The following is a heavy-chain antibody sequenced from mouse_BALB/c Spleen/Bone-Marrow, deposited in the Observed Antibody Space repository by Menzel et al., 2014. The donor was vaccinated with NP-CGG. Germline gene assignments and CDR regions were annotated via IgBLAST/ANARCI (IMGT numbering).Heavy chain of an antibody. J-gene: IGHJ4*01. CDR2: TSRGSSTI. V-gene: IGHV5-17*02. Sequence: EVKLVESGGGLVQPGGSRKLSCAASGFIFSSFGMHWVRQAPEKGLEWVAYTSRGSSTIYYADTVKGRFTISRDNPKNTLFLQMTSLRSEDTAMYYCARYGNYFYAMDYWGQGTSVTVSS. D-gene: IGHD2-1*01. CDR3: ARYGNYFYAMDY. CDR1: GFIFSSFG.